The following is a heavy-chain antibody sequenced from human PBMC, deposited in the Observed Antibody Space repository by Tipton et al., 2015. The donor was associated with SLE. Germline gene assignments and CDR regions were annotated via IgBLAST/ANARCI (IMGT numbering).Heavy chain of an antibody. V-gene: IGHV4-34*01. Sequence: TLSLTCAVYGGSFSGYYWTWIRQPPGKGLEWIGEINHGGSTNYNPSLKSRATISEDTSKNQFSLKLTSVTAADTAVYYCAQAHLWGSYRYASDIWGQGTMVTVSS. CDR3: AQAHLWGSYRYASDI. CDR1: GGSFSGYY. D-gene: IGHD3-16*02. CDR2: INHGGST. J-gene: IGHJ3*02.